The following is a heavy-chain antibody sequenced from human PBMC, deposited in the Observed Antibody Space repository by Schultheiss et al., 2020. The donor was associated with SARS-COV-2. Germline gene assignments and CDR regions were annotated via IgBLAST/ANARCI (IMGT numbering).Heavy chain of an antibody. J-gene: IGHJ5*02. D-gene: IGHD6-13*01. Sequence: GESLKISCAASGFTFSSYSMNWVRQAPGKGLEWVSSISSSSSYIYYADSVKGRFTISRDNAKNSLYLQMNSLRDEDTAVYYCARDDPKYSSTWKNWFDPWGQGTLVTVSS. V-gene: IGHV3-21*01. CDR2: ISSSSSYI. CDR1: GFTFSSYS. CDR3: ARDDPKYSSTWKNWFDP.